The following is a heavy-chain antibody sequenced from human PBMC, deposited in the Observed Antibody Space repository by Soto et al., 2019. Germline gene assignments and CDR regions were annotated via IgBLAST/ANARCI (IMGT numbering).Heavy chain of an antibody. Sequence: GGSLRLACAASGFTFSSYEMNWVRQAPGKGLEWVSYISSSGSVIYYADSVKGRFTISRDSAKNSLYLQMNSLRAEDTAVYYCSICWEFGGAPGYFDYWGQGTLVTVSS. CDR2: ISSSGSVI. D-gene: IGHD2-21*01. CDR3: SICWEFGGAPGYFDY. CDR1: GFTFSSYE. J-gene: IGHJ4*02. V-gene: IGHV3-48*03.